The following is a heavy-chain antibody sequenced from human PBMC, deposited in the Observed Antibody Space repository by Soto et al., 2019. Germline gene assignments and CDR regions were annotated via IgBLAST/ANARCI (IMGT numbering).Heavy chain of an antibody. CDR3: ARDRRNNYDFWSGYFEPPGYYYMDV. J-gene: IGHJ6*03. CDR1: GFTFSDYY. V-gene: IGHV3-11*01. Sequence: GGSLRLSCAASGFTFSDYYMSWIRQAPGKGLEWVSYISSSGSTIYYADSVKGRFTISRDNAKNSLYLQMNSLRAEDTAVYYCARDRRNNYDFWSGYFEPPGYYYMDVWGKGTTVTVSS. D-gene: IGHD3-3*01. CDR2: ISSSGSTI.